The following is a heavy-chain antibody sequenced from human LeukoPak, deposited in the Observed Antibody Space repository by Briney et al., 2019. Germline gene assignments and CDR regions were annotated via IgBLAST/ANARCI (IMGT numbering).Heavy chain of an antibody. J-gene: IGHJ5*02. Sequence: EASVKVSCKASGGTFSSYAISWVRQAPGQGLEWMGWMNPNSGNTGYAQKFQGRVTLTRDMSTSTDYLELSSLRSEDTAVYYCARDNSVRDEAWWFNPWGQGTLVTVSS. V-gene: IGHV1-8*02. D-gene: IGHD5-24*01. CDR3: ARDNSVRDEAWWFNP. CDR2: MNPNSGNT. CDR1: GGTFSSYA.